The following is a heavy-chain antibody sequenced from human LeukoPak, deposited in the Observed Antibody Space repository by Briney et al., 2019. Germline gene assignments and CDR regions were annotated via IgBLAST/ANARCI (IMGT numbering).Heavy chain of an antibody. D-gene: IGHD1-26*01. J-gene: IGHJ4*02. CDR2: IIPILGIA. V-gene: IGHV1-69*04. CDR1: GGTFSSYA. Sequence: GASVKVSCKASGGTFSSYAISWVRQAPGQGLEWMGRIIPILGIANYAQKFQGRVTITADKSTGTAYMELSSLRSEDTAVYYCARDLRETLVYWGQGTLVTVSS. CDR3: ARDLRETLVY.